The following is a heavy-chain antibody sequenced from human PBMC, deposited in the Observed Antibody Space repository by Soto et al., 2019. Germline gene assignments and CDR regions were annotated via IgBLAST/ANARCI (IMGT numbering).Heavy chain of an antibody. CDR1: GYTFTSYY. D-gene: IGHD4-4*01. V-gene: IGHV1-46*01. CDR3: ARGAVTTNYYYYYGMDV. CDR2: INPSGGST. J-gene: IGHJ6*02. Sequence: ASVKVSCKASGYTFTSYYMHWVRQAPGQGLEWMGIINPSGGSTSYAQKFQGRVTMTRDTSTSTVYMELSSLRSEDTAVYYCARGAVTTNYYYYYGMDVWGQGTTVTVSS.